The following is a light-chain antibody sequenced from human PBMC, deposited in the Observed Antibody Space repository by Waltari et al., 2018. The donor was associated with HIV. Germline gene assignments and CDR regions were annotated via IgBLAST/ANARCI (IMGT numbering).Light chain of an antibody. J-gene: IGLJ3*02. Sequence: VVLQEPSLTVSPGGTVSPTFASSIGPVTKDLHPYWFQKRPGQAPMTLIYDSREKHPLTPARFSGSLFGGKAALTLSGAQPEDEAYYYCLLSYVNTPWVFGGGTKLTVL. V-gene: IGLV7-46*01. CDR3: LLSYVNTPWV. CDR2: DSR. CDR1: IGPVTKDLH.